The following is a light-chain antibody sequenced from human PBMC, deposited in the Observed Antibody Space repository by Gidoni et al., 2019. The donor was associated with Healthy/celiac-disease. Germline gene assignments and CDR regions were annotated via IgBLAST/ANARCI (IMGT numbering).Light chain of an antibody. J-gene: IGLJ2*01. CDR2: DVS. CDR3: SSYTSSSTRVV. CDR1: SSDVGGYNY. Sequence: SALTQPASVSGSPGQPITISCTGTSSDVGGYNYASWYQQHPGKAPKLMIYDVSNRPSGVSNRFSGSRSGNTASLTISGLQAEDEADYYCSSYTSSSTRVVFGGGTKLTVL. V-gene: IGLV2-14*01.